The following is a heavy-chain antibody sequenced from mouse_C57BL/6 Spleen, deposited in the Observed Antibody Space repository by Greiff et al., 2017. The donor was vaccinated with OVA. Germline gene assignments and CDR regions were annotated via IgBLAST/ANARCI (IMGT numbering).Heavy chain of an antibody. J-gene: IGHJ3*01. CDR1: GYTFTSYW. Sequence: QVQLQQPGAELVRPGSSVKLSCKASGYTFTSYWMDWVKQRPGQGLEWIGNIYPSDSETHYNQKFKDKATLTVDKSSSTAYKQLSSLTSEDSAVYCCARDYGSRGFAYWGQGTLVTVSA. CDR3: ARDYGSRGFAY. D-gene: IGHD1-1*01. CDR2: IYPSDSET. V-gene: IGHV1-61*01.